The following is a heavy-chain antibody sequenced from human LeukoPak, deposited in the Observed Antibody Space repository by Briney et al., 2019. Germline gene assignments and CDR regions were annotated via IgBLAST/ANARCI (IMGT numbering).Heavy chain of an antibody. D-gene: IGHD1-26*01. Sequence: SETLSLTCTVSGGSISSSAYYWAWIRQPPGKGLEWIGSIYSSVSTYYNPSLKSRVTISVDTSKNQFSLRLSSVTAADTALYYCAYSGSYGHLGYWGQGIPVTVSS. CDR1: GGSISSSAYY. V-gene: IGHV4-39*01. J-gene: IGHJ4*02. CDR3: AYSGSYGHLGY. CDR2: IYSSVST.